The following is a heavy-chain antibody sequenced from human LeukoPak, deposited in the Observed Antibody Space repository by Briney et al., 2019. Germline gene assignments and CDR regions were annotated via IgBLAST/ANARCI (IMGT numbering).Heavy chain of an antibody. CDR2: ISGSGGST. V-gene: IGHV3-23*01. J-gene: IGHJ3*02. CDR1: GFTFSSYA. CDR3: AKALVSRFLEWPYGFAFDI. Sequence: QPGGSLRLSCAASGFTFSSYAMSWVRQAPGKGLEWVSAISGSGGSTYYADSVKGRFTISRDNSKNTLYLQMNSLRAEDTAVYYCAKALVSRFLEWPYGFAFDIWGRGTTVIVSS. D-gene: IGHD3-3*01.